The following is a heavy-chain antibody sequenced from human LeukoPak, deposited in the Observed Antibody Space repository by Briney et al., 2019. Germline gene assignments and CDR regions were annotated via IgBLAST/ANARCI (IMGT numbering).Heavy chain of an antibody. Sequence: GGSLRLSCAASGFTFSSSAMSWVRQAPGKGLEWVSAISANGGGTYYADSVKGRFTISRDNSKNTLYLQMNSLRAEDTALYYCAKGSSPFDYWGQGTLVTVSS. CDR3: AKGSSPFDY. D-gene: IGHD6-13*01. CDR2: ISANGGGT. CDR1: GFTFSSSA. V-gene: IGHV3-23*01. J-gene: IGHJ4*02.